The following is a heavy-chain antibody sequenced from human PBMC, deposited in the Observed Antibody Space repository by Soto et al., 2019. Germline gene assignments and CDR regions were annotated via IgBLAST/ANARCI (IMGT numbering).Heavy chain of an antibody. Sequence: AETLSLTCAVYGGSFSGYYWSWIRQPPGKGLEWIGEINHSGSTNYNPSLKSRVTISVDTSKNQFSLKLSSVTAADTAVYYCARSWSYYKRSNWFDPWGQGTLVTVS. V-gene: IGHV4-34*01. CDR3: ARSWSYYKRSNWFDP. D-gene: IGHD3-10*01. CDR2: INHSGST. CDR1: GGSFSGYY. J-gene: IGHJ5*02.